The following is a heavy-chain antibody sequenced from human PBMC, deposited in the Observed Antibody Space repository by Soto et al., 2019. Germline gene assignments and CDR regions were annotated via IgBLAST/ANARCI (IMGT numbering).Heavy chain of an antibody. Sequence: QVQLQESGPGLVKPSETLTLTCVVSGASISNGKWWSWVRQPPGKGLEWIGEISHSGSPNYNPPLRSRFTIEVDKSKNQFSLKFSVTAADTAMYYCTRDGDYGYGLAYWGQGTLVTVSS. CDR2: ISHSGSP. J-gene: IGHJ4*02. D-gene: IGHD2-21*01. CDR1: GASISNGKW. CDR3: TRDGDYGYGLAY. V-gene: IGHV4-4*02.